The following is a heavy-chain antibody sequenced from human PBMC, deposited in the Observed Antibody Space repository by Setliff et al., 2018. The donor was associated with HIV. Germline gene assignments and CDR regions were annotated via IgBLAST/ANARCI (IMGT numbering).Heavy chain of an antibody. CDR2: LHRDGGT. V-gene: IGHV3-53*01. D-gene: IGHD3-3*01. J-gene: IGHJ5*02. CDR1: GFNVTDNY. CDR3: ARLNFWSVLYNWPDP. Sequence: GGSLRLSCAVSGFNVTDNYMTWVRQAPGKGLEWVSNLHRDGGTYSADSVKGRFTISRDNSKNTLYLRMNNLRVDDTAVYYCARLNFWSVLYNWPDPWGQGTLVTVSS.